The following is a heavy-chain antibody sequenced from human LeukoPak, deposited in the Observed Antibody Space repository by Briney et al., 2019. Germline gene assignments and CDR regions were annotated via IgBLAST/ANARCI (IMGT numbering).Heavy chain of an antibody. Sequence: TLSLTFTVPGGPISSGGYYWSCMRQPPGKGLERIGHIYYSGSTYYNPCLKSRVTISVDTSKNQFSLKLSSVTAADTAVYYCARASYDFWSGYYTDYYGMDVWGQGTTVTVSS. D-gene: IGHD3-3*01. CDR1: GGPISSGGYY. V-gene: IGHV4-31*03. J-gene: IGHJ6*02. CDR2: IYYSGST. CDR3: ARASYDFWSGYYTDYYGMDV.